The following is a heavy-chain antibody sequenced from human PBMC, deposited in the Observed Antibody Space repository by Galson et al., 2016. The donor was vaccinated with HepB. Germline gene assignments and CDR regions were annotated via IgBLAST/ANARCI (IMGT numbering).Heavy chain of an antibody. CDR2: IGTAGDT. J-gene: IGHJ5*02. D-gene: IGHD3-22*01. Sequence: SLRLSCAASGFTFNNYDMHWVRQTTGKGLEWVSAIGTAGDTYYPDSVKGRFTISRDNAKNSLYLRMNSLRLEDTALYYCAKTSRRGYDSSSYSVSWGQGTLVTVSS. CDR1: GFTFNNYD. V-gene: IGHV3-13*01. CDR3: AKTSRRGYDSSSYSVS.